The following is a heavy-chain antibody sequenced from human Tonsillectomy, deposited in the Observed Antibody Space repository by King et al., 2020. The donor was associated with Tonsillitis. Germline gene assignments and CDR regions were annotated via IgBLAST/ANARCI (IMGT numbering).Heavy chain of an antibody. J-gene: IGHJ6*02. CDR2: IRYDGSNK. CDR3: AKNIQWLDYYYGMDV. Sequence: VQLVESGGGVVQPGGSLRLSCAASGFTFSSYGMHWVRQAPGKGLEWVTFIRYDGSNKYYVESVKGRFTISRDNSKNTLYLQMNSLRAEDTAVYYCAKNIQWLDYYYGMDVWGQGTTVTVSS. D-gene: IGHD6-19*01. CDR1: GFTFSSYG. V-gene: IGHV3-30*02.